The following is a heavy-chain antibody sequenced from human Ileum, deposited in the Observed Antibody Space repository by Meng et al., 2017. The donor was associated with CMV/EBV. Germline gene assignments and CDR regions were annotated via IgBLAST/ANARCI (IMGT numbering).Heavy chain of an antibody. J-gene: IGHJ5*02. CDR3: ARVKVQRWFDP. CDR1: GFSLTPYN. D-gene: IGHD6-25*01. Sequence: GESLKISCAASGFSLTPYNMGWVRQAPGRGLEWVSMISVSGTTTFYADAVRGRFTTSRDNSNNTLYLEMSSLRVEDTALYYCARVKVQRWFDPWGRGTLVTVSS. CDR2: ISVSGTTT. V-gene: IGHV3-23*01.